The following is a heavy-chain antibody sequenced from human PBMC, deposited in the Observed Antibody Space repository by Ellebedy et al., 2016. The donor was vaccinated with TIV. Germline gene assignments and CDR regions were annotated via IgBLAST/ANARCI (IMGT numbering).Heavy chain of an antibody. J-gene: IGHJ6*02. CDR1: GGTFSSYA. CDR3: ARRCSSTSCLARYGMDV. Sequence: SVKVSXXASGGTFSSYAISWVRQAPGQGLEWMGGIIPIFGTANYAQKFQGRVTITADESTSTAYMELSSLRSEDTAVYYCARRCSSTSCLARYGMDVWGQGTTVTVSS. D-gene: IGHD2-2*01. V-gene: IGHV1-69*13. CDR2: IIPIFGTA.